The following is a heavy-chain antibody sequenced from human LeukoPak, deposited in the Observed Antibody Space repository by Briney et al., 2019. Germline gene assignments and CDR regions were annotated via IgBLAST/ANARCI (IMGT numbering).Heavy chain of an antibody. V-gene: IGHV4-30-2*03. J-gene: IGHJ3*02. CDR2: IYHSGST. CDR1: GGSISSGGYS. Sequence: PSETLSLTCAVSGGSISSGGYSWSWIRQPPGKGLEWIGSIYHSGSTYYNPSLKSRVTISVDTSKNQFSLKLSSVTAADTAVYYCARVPHGDYKSYAFDIWGQGTMVTVSS. D-gene: IGHD4-17*01. CDR3: ARVPHGDYKSYAFDI.